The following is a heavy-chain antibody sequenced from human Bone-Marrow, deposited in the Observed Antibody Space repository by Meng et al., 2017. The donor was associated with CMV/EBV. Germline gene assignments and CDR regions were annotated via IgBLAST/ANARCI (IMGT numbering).Heavy chain of an antibody. CDR2: IDPSDSYT. V-gene: IGHV5-10-1*01. CDR1: GFSFTRYW. D-gene: IGHD1-26*01. Sequence: CQGSGFSFTRYWISWVRQMPGKGLEWMGRIDPSDSYTSYSPSFQGHVTISADKSINTAYLQWSSLKASDTAVYYCARLRSTAWYYDYWGQGTLVTVSS. CDR3: ARLRSTAWYYDY. J-gene: IGHJ4*02.